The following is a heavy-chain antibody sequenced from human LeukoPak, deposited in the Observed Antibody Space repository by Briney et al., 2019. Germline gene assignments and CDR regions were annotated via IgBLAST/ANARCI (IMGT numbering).Heavy chain of an antibody. CDR2: IYYSGST. CDR3: ARAVSGRFDY. D-gene: IGHD6-19*01. Sequence: PSETLSLTCTVSGGSMSPYHWGWIRQPPGKGLEWTGYIYYSGSTNYNPSLKSRVTISVDTSKNQFSLKLSSVAAADTAIYYCARAVSGRFDYWGQGTLVTVSS. J-gene: IGHJ4*02. CDR1: GGSMSPYH. V-gene: IGHV4-59*08.